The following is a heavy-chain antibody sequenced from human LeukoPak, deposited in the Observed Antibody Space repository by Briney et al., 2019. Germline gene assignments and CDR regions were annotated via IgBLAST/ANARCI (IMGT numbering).Heavy chain of an antibody. CDR2: IYSGGST. CDR3: ARTHSSSWYYFDY. J-gene: IGHJ4*02. D-gene: IGHD6-13*01. V-gene: IGHV3-66*02. Sequence: GGSLRPSCAASGFTVSSNCMSWVRQAPGKGLEWVSVIYSGGSTYYADSVKGRFTISRDNSKNTLYLQMNSLRAEDTAVYYCARTHSSSWYYFDYWGQGTLVTVSS. CDR1: GFTVSSNC.